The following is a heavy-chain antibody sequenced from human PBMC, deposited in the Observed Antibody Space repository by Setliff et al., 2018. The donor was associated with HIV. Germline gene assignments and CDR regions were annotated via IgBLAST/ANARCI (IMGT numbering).Heavy chain of an antibody. CDR1: GYSFISYW. V-gene: IGHV5-51*01. J-gene: IGHJ4*02. CDR2: IYPGDSNT. D-gene: IGHD2-2*01. CDR3: ATPISITSGSAFDY. Sequence: GESLKISCKGSGYSFISYWIGWVRQMPGKGLEWMGIIYPGDSNTKYSPSFQGQVTLSIDKSISTAYLQWSSLKASDTAMYYCATPISITSGSAFDYWGQGTLVTVSS.